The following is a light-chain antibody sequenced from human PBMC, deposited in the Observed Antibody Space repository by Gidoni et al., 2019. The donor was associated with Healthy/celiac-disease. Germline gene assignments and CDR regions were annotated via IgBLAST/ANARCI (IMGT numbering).Light chain of an antibody. CDR2: DAS. Sequence: EIVLTQSPATLSLSPGERATLSCRASQSVSSYLAWYQQQPGKVPRLLIYDASNRAPGIPARFSGSGSGTDFTLTISSLEPEDFAVYYCQQRSNWLTFXGXTKVXIK. CDR3: QQRSNWLT. J-gene: IGKJ4*01. V-gene: IGKV3-11*01. CDR1: QSVSSY.